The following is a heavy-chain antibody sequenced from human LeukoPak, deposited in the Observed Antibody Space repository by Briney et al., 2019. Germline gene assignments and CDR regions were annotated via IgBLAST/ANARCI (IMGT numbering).Heavy chain of an antibody. D-gene: IGHD3-22*01. CDR2: ISNSGST. CDR3: TKGYYEPFDK. V-gene: IGHV4-59*13. J-gene: IGHJ4*02. Sequence: SSETLSLTCTVSGASIDNYYWDWIRQSPGKGLEWIACISNSGSTKYKHSLTDQVTISLDRSKNQVSLRLRSVSAVDTGVYYCTKGYYEPFDKWGQGTLVTVSS. CDR1: GASIDNYY.